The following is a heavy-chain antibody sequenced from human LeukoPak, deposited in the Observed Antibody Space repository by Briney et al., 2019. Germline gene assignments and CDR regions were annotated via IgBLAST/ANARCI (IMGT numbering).Heavy chain of an antibody. Sequence: PSETLSLTCTVSGGSISSSSYYWGWIRQPPGKGLEWIGSIYYSGSTYYNPSLKSRVTISVDTSKNQFSLKLSSVTAADTAVYYCARNLDSSGYYNNWGQGTLVTVSS. CDR2: IYYSGST. V-gene: IGHV4-39*01. J-gene: IGHJ4*02. CDR3: ARNLDSSGYYNN. D-gene: IGHD3-22*01. CDR1: GGSISSSSYY.